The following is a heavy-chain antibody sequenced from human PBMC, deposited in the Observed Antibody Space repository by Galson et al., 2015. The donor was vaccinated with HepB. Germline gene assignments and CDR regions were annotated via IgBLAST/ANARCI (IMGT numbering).Heavy chain of an antibody. CDR3: ARFLVQNYYDSPSAFDI. D-gene: IGHD3-22*01. Sequence: SVKVSCKASGYTFTSYGISWVRQAPGQGLEWVGWISAYNGNTNYAQKLQGRVTMTTDTSTSTAYMELRSLRSDDTAVYYCARFLVQNYYDSPSAFDIWGQGTMVTVSS. CDR2: ISAYNGNT. V-gene: IGHV1-18*04. CDR1: GYTFTSYG. J-gene: IGHJ3*02.